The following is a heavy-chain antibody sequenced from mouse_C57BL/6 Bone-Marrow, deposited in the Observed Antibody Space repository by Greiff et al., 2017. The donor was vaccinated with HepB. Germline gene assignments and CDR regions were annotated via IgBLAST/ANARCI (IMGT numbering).Heavy chain of an antibody. V-gene: IGHV5-4*01. CDR1: GFTFSSYA. CDR3: ANYYGNPVVAY. D-gene: IGHD2-1*01. Sequence: EVQRVESGGGLVKPGGSLKLSCAASGFTFSSYAMSWVRQTPEKRLEWVATISDGGSYTYYPDNVKGRFTISRDNAKNNLYLQMSHLKSEDTAMYYCANYYGNPVVAYWGQGTLVTVSA. J-gene: IGHJ3*01. CDR2: ISDGGSYT.